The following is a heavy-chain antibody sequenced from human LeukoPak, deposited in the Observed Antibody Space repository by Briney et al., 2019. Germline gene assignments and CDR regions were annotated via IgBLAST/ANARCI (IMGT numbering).Heavy chain of an antibody. Sequence: GGSLRLSCAASGFTFSSYSMNWVRQAPGKGLEWVSSISSSSSYIYYADSVKGRFTISRDNAKNSLYLQMNSLRAEDTAVYYCASSPGGAGTRQPSDYWGQGTLVTVSS. J-gene: IGHJ4*02. CDR2: ISSSSSYI. V-gene: IGHV3-21*01. CDR1: GFTFSSYS. D-gene: IGHD6-19*01. CDR3: ASSPGGAGTRQPSDY.